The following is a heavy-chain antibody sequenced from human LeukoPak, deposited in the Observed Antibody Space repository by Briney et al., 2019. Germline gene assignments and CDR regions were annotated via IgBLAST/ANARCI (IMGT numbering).Heavy chain of an antibody. Sequence: GGSLRLSCAASGFPFSSYSMNWVRQAPGEGLEWVSYISSSRTTSYADSVKGRFTISRDNAKNSLYLQMNSLRAEDTAVYYCATTPSAGYCSGDNCRVYWGQGTLVTVSS. CDR1: GFPFSSYS. CDR3: ATTPSAGYCSGDNCRVY. V-gene: IGHV3-48*01. D-gene: IGHD2-15*01. CDR2: ISSSRTT. J-gene: IGHJ4*02.